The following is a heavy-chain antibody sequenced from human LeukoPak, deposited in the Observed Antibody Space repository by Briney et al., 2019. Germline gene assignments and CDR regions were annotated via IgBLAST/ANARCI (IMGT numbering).Heavy chain of an antibody. CDR3: ARGAVFWEFLGY. Sequence: PGGSLRLSCAASGFTFSSYWMHWVRQAPGKGLVWVSRINSDGSRTSYADSVKGRFSISRDNAKNRLYLQMNSLRAEDTAVYYCARGAVFWEFLGYWGQGTLVTVSS. J-gene: IGHJ4*02. V-gene: IGHV3-74*01. CDR1: GFTFSSYW. CDR2: INSDGSRT. D-gene: IGHD3-10*02.